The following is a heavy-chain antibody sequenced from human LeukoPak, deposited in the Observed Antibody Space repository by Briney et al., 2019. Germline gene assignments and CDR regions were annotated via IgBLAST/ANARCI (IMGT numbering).Heavy chain of an antibody. CDR1: GFTFSTYS. CDR3: ARDITMVRELIGYYYGMDV. Sequence: GGSLRLSCAASGFTFSTYSMNRVRQAPGKGLEWVAYISSSSGTIYYADSVKGRFTSSRDNAKNSLYLQMNSLREEDTAVYYCARDITMVRELIGYYYGMDVWGQGTTVTVSS. D-gene: IGHD3-10*01. V-gene: IGHV3-48*02. J-gene: IGHJ6*02. CDR2: ISSSSGTI.